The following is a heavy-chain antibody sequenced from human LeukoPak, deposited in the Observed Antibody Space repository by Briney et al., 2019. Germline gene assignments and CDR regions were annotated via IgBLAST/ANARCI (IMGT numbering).Heavy chain of an antibody. CDR1: GFTVSSNY. V-gene: IGHV3-66*02. Sequence: GGSLRLSCAASGFTVSSNYMSWVRQAPGKGLEWVSVIYSGGSTYYADSVKGRFSISRDNSKNTLYLQMNSLRAEDTAVYYCAVRGRYYDFWSGIVDYWGQGTLVTVSS. CDR2: IYSGGST. CDR3: AVRGRYYDFWSGIVDY. D-gene: IGHD3-3*01. J-gene: IGHJ4*02.